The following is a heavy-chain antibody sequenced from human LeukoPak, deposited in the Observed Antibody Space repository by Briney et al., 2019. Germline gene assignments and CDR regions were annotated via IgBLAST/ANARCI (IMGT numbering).Heavy chain of an antibody. D-gene: IGHD3-10*01. V-gene: IGHV1-24*01. J-gene: IGHJ4*02. CDR1: GYTLTELS. CDR2: VDPKDGET. CDR3: ATDPNYYGSGSLDY. Sequence: ASVEVSCKVSGYTLTELSMHWVRQAPGKGLEWMGSVDPKDGETIYAQKFQGRVAMTEDTSTDTVYMELSSLRSEDTAMYYCATDPNYYGSGSLDYWGQGTLVTVSS.